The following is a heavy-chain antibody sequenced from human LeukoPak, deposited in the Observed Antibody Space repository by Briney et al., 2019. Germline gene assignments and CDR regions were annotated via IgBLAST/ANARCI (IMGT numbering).Heavy chain of an antibody. V-gene: IGHV3-23*01. CDR3: AKRGVVIRVILVGFHKEAYYFDS. D-gene: IGHD3-22*01. Sequence: GGSLRLFCAVSGIALSNYGMSWVRQAPGNGLAGIAGISGSGGGTNYADSVKGRFTISRDNPKNTLYLQMNRLRAEDTAVYFCAKRGVVIRVILVGFHKEAYYFDSWGQGALVTVSS. CDR1: GIALSNYG. J-gene: IGHJ4*02. CDR2: ISGSGGGT.